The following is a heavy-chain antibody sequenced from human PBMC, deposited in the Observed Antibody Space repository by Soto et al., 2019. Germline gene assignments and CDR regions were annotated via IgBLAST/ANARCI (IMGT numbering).Heavy chain of an antibody. CDR1: GFTFSSYD. D-gene: IGHD3-10*01. V-gene: IGHV3-13*05. Sequence: EVQLVESGGDLVQPGGSLRLSCAASGFTFSSYDMHWVRQAAGKGLEWVSAIGTAGDPYYTDSAKGRFTISRENAQNSLFLQMNSLQAGDTAVYYCARGSFGAGSFRAYMDVWGRGTTVTVSS. J-gene: IGHJ6*03. CDR2: IGTAGDP. CDR3: ARGSFGAGSFRAYMDV.